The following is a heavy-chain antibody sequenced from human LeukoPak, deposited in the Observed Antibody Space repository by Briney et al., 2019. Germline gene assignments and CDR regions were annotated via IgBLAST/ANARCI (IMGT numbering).Heavy chain of an antibody. J-gene: IGHJ4*02. CDR3: ARHMHYAGIYLDF. CDR1: GASISSESYY. CDR2: VYHSGST. Sequence: SQTLSLTCTVAGASISSESYYWGWIRQPPGKGLEWIGAVYHSGSTSYNPSLKSRVTISLDTSKNQFSLHLSSVTAADTAVYYCARHMHYAGIYLDFWGQGTLVTVSS. D-gene: IGHD4-23*01. V-gene: IGHV4-39*01.